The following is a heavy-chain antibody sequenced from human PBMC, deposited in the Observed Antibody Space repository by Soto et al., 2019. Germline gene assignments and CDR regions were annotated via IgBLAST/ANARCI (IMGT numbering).Heavy chain of an antibody. CDR2: INAGNGNT. Sequence: QVQLVQSGAEEKKPGASVKVSCKASGYTFTSYAMHWVRQAPGQRLEWMGWINAGNGNTKYSQKFQGRVTITRDTSASKAVMELSSLRSEDTAVYYCARGSGYYYWDDYWGQGTLVTVSS. CDR1: GYTFTSYA. J-gene: IGHJ4*02. V-gene: IGHV1-3*05. CDR3: ARGSGYYYWDDY. D-gene: IGHD3-22*01.